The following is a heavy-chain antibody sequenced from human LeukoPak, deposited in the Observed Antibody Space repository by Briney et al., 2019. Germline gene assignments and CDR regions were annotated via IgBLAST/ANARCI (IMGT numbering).Heavy chain of an antibody. D-gene: IGHD6-19*01. Sequence: PGTSLRLSYAAAGFTFSSYGMHWVRQPPSKGLEWVAVISYDGSNKYYAASVKGRFTISRDNSMNTLYLQMNSLRAEDTAGYYCAKGAKQWLVPHDAFDIWGQGTMVTVSS. J-gene: IGHJ3*02. CDR1: GFTFSSYG. CDR2: ISYDGSNK. V-gene: IGHV3-30*18. CDR3: AKGAKQWLVPHDAFDI.